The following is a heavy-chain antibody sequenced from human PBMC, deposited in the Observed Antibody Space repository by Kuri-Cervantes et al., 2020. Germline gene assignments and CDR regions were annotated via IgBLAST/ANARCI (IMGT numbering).Heavy chain of an antibody. V-gene: IGHV4-59*12. Sequence: ESLKISCTVSGGSISSYYWSWIRQPPGNGLEWIGYIYYSGSTNYNPSLKSRVTMTVDKSKNQFSLKLSSVTAADTSVYYCARDRSSDWPHDVFDIWGQGTMVTVSS. CDR1: GGSISSYY. CDR3: ARDRSSDWPHDVFDI. J-gene: IGHJ3*02. D-gene: IGHD6-19*01. CDR2: IYYSGST.